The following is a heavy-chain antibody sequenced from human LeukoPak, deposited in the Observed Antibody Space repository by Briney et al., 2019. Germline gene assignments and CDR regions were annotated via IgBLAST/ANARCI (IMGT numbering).Heavy chain of an antibody. CDR1: GYTFTCYY. V-gene: IGHV1-46*01. CDR2: IYPGGGSS. J-gene: IGHJ4*02. CDR3: ARDGNCSGISCMYYFDY. D-gene: IGHD2-2*01. Sequence: ASVKVSCKASGYTFTCYYMHWVRQAPGQGLEWMGIIYPGGGSSTYAQMFQGRVTMTRDTSTSTVYMELSSLRSEDTAVYYCARDGNCSGISCMYYFDYWGQGTLVTVSS.